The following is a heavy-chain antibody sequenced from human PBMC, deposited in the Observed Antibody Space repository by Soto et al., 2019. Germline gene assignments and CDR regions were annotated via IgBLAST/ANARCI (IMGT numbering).Heavy chain of an antibody. CDR2: ISTDGSKT. J-gene: IGHJ4*02. V-gene: IGHV3-74*03. CDR1: GFTLSNHW. D-gene: IGHD1-26*01. CDR3: ARGPGHGGSYYEH. Sequence: EVQLVESGGGLVQPGGSLRLSCVASGFTLSNHWMYWVRQVPGTGLVWVSRISTDGSKTEYADSVQGRFTISRDNAKNTMFLQVDSLRVEDTGVYYCARGPGHGGSYYEHWGQGTLVTVSS.